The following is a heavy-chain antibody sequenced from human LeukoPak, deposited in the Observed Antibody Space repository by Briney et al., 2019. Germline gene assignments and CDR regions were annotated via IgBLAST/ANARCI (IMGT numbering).Heavy chain of an antibody. CDR2: IYSNGNT. CDR1: GGSFSSSY. CDR3: ARGLVGLTPHAGVFQI. D-gene: IGHD1-26*01. Sequence: SETLSLTCIVSGGSFSSSYWSWIRQPPGKGLERIAYIYSNGNTNSNPPLKSRVTIAVDTSQSQFSLKLSSVTAADTAVYYCARGLVGLTPHAGVFQIWGQGTKVTVSS. J-gene: IGHJ3*02. V-gene: IGHV4-59*01.